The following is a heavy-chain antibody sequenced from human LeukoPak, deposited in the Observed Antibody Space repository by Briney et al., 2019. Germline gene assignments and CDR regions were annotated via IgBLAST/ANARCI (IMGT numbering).Heavy chain of an antibody. CDR3: ARDGDYYDSSGYTFDY. J-gene: IGHJ4*02. CDR1: GYTFTNYY. CDR2: INPSGGST. D-gene: IGHD3-22*01. Sequence: ASVKVSCKAPGYTFTNYYMHWVRQAPGQGLEWMGIINPSGGSTNYAQKFQGRVTMTRDTSTSTVYMELSSLRSEDTAVYYCARDGDYYDSSGYTFDYWGQGTLVTVSS. V-gene: IGHV1-46*01.